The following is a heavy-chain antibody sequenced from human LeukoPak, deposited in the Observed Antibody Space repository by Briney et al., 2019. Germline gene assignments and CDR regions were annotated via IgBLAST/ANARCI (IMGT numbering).Heavy chain of an antibody. J-gene: IGHJ3*02. CDR2: IYHSGST. Sequence: SETLSLTCTVSGGSISGYYWSWVRQPPGKGLEWIGEIYHSGSTNYNPSLKSRVTISVDKSKNQFSLKLSSVTAADTAVYYCARLAWDSSLLFGAFDIWGQGTMVTVSS. D-gene: IGHD3-22*01. CDR3: ARLAWDSSLLFGAFDI. CDR1: GGSISGYY. V-gene: IGHV4-4*02.